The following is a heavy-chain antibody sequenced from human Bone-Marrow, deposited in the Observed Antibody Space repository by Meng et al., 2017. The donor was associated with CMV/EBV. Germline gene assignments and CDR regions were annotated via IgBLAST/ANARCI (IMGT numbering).Heavy chain of an antibody. CDR3: ALTFWDYDFWSGYYSPQYDY. V-gene: IGHV1-69*05. CDR2: IIPIFGTA. Sequence: SVKVSCKASGGTFSSYAISWVRQAPGQGLEWMGGIIPIFGTANCAQKFQGRVTITTDESTSTAYMELSSLRSEDTAVYYCALTFWDYDFWSGYYSPQYDYWGQGTLVTVSS. CDR1: GGTFSSYA. J-gene: IGHJ4*02. D-gene: IGHD3-3*01.